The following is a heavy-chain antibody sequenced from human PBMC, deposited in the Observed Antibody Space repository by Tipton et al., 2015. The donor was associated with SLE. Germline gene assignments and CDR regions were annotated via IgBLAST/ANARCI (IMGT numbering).Heavy chain of an antibody. J-gene: IGHJ5*02. D-gene: IGHD2-15*01. V-gene: IGHV4-59*11. CDR2: IYYSGST. Sequence: TLSLTCTVSGGSISGHYWSWIRQPPGKGLEWIGYIYYSGSTNYNPSLKSPVTISVDTSKNQFSLKLSSVTAADTAVYYCARGDSTYCSGGSCYSSWFDPWGQGTLVTVSS. CDR1: GGSISGHY. CDR3: ARGDSTYCSGGSCYSSWFDP.